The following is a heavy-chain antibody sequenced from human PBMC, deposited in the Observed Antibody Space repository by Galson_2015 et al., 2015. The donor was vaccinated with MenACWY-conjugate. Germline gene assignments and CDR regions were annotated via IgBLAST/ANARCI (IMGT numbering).Heavy chain of an antibody. CDR2: ISSSSSTI. Sequence: SLRLSCAASGFTFSSYSMNWVRQAPGKGLEWVSYISSSSSTIYYADSVKGRFTISRDNAKNSLYLQMNSLRAEDTAVYYCARVGGSYVADAFDIWGQGTMVTVSS. D-gene: IGHD1-26*01. V-gene: IGHV3-48*04. J-gene: IGHJ3*02. CDR1: GFTFSSYS. CDR3: ARVGGSYVADAFDI.